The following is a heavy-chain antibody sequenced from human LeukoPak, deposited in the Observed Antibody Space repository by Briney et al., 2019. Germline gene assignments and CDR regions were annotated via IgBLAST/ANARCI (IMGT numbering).Heavy chain of an antibody. CDR3: ARSSLEARPIAARANCFDP. V-gene: IGHV4-61*02. D-gene: IGHD6-6*01. CDR2: IYTSGNT. J-gene: IGHJ5*02. Sequence: PPETLSLTCTVSGGSISSGRYYWSWIRQPAGKGLEWIGRIYTSGNTNYNPSLKSRVTISVDTSKSQFSLKLSSVTAADTAVYYCARSSLEARPIAARANCFDPWGQGTLVTVSS. CDR1: GGSISSGRYY.